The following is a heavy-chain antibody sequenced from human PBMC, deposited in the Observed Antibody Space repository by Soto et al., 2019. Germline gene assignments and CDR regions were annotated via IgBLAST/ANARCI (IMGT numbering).Heavy chain of an antibody. Sequence: EVQLVETGGGLIQPGGSLRLSCAASGFTVSSHYMSWVRQAPGKGLEWVSVIYSGGSTYYADSVKGRFTISRDNSKNTLYLQMNSLRAEDTAVYYCARDYWNDEGYYYGMDVWGQGTTVTVSS. J-gene: IGHJ6*02. D-gene: IGHD1-1*01. CDR2: IYSGGST. CDR1: GFTVSSHY. V-gene: IGHV3-53*02. CDR3: ARDYWNDEGYYYGMDV.